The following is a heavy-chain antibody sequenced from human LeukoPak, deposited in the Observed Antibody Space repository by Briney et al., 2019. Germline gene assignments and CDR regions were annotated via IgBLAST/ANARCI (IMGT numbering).Heavy chain of an antibody. CDR2: ISSGGNT. Sequence: GGSLRLSCAASGFMVSSNYMSWVRQAPGKGLEWVSVISSGGNTYYADSVKGRFTISRDTSKNTLYLQMNGLRAEDTAVYYCASEAPRDGYNRDWYFDLWGRGTLVTVSS. CDR1: GFMVSSNY. CDR3: ASEAPRDGYNRDWYFDL. D-gene: IGHD5-24*01. J-gene: IGHJ2*01. V-gene: IGHV3-53*01.